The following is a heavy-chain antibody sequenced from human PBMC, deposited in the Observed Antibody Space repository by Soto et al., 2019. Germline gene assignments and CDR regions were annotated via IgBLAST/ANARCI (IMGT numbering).Heavy chain of an antibody. V-gene: IGHV3-15*01. J-gene: IGHJ4*02. CDR3: TTERAKWLFVDY. CDR1: GFTFSNAW. D-gene: IGHD3-22*01. CDR2: IKSKTDGGTT. Sequence: PGGSLRLSCAASGFTFSNAWMSWVRQAPGKGLEWVGRIKSKTDGGTTDYAAPVKGRFTISRDDSKNTLYLQMNSLKTEDAAVYYCTTERAKWLFVDYWGQGTLVTVSS.